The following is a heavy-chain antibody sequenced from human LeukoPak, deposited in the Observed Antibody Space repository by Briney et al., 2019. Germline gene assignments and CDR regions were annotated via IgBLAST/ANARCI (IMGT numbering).Heavy chain of an antibody. V-gene: IGHV3-23*01. CDR2: ISISGDT. D-gene: IGHD2-15*01. J-gene: IGHJ3*02. Sequence: GGSLRLSCEASGFTFDDYAMHWVRQAPGKGLEWVSSISISGDTYYADSAKGRFTLSRDNSMDTLYLQMNSLRVEDTAVYYCAKELRPNDNWGQGTMVTVSS. CDR3: AKELRPNDN. CDR1: GFTFDDYA.